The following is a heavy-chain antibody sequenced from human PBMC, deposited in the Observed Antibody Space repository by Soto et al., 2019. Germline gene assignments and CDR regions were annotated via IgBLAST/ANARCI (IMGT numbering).Heavy chain of an antibody. J-gene: IGHJ3*02. V-gene: IGHV3-21*01. CDR2: ISSSSSYI. CDR1: GFTFSSYS. Sequence: EVQLVESGGGLVKPGGSLRLSCAASGFTFSSYSMNWVRQAPGKGLEWVSSISSSSSYIYYADSVKGRFTISRDNAKNSLYLQINSMRAEETAVYYCARSLNYYDSSGYYADAFDIWGQGTMVTVSS. D-gene: IGHD3-22*01. CDR3: ARSLNYYDSSGYYADAFDI.